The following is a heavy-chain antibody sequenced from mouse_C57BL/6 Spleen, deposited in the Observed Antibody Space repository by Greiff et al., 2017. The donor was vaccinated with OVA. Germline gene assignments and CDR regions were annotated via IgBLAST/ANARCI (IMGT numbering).Heavy chain of an antibody. CDR1: GYTFTDYY. D-gene: IGHD2-3*01. Sequence: EVQLQQSGPELVKPGASVKISCKASGYTFTDYYMNWVKQSHGKSLEWIGDINPNNGGTSYNQKFKGKATLTVDKSSSTAYMELRSLTSEDSAVYYCARGIYDGYYGDYWGQGTSVTVSS. CDR2: INPNNGGT. CDR3: ARGIYDGYYGDY. V-gene: IGHV1-26*01. J-gene: IGHJ4*01.